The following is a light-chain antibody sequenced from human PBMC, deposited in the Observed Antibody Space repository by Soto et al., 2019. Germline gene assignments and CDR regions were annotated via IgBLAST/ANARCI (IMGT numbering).Light chain of an antibody. CDR3: QQYGSSPLT. V-gene: IGKV3-20*01. CDR2: GAS. Sequence: EIVLTQSPGTLSLSPGARATLSCRASQTVSSSYLAWYQQKPGQAPRLLIFGASSRATGIPDRFSGSGSGTDFTLTISRLAPEDFAVYYCQQYGSSPLTFGGGTKVEIK. CDR1: QTVSSSY. J-gene: IGKJ4*01.